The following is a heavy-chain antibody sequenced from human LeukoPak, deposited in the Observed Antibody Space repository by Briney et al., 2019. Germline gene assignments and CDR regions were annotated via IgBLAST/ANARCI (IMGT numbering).Heavy chain of an antibody. V-gene: IGHV3-23*01. J-gene: IGHJ4*02. CDR2: VDGGGGGT. CDR3: AKQSAGSAAWYSLHYDF. D-gene: IGHD6-13*01. CDR1: GFTLSSYA. Sequence: GSLRLSCAASGFTLSSYAMTWVRQAPGGGLEWGSSVDGGGGGTYYADSVKGRFTISRDNSKDTLYLQMNGLRAEDTAVYFCAKQSAGSAAWYSLHYDFWGQGTLVTVSS.